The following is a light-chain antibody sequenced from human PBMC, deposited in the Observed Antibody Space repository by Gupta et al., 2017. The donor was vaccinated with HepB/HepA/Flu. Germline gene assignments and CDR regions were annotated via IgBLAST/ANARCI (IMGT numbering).Light chain of an antibody. CDR3: QHRDSTPFT. CDR1: QTMNNF. J-gene: IGKJ4*01. V-gene: IGKV1-39*01. Sequence: IQLTQSPSSLSASVGDSVTITCRASQTMNNFLHWYQQKPGEAPKLLIYAASRVQSGVPSRFSGSGSGTDFTLTINRRQPEDFATYYCQHRDSTPFTFGRGTKVEIK. CDR2: AAS.